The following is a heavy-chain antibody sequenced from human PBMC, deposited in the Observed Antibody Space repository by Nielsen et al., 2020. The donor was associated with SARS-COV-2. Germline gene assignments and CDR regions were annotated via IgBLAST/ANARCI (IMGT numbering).Heavy chain of an antibody. CDR3: ARLYGSGSLVDY. V-gene: IGHV3-9*01. CDR2: ISWNSGSI. Sequence: SLKISCAASGFTFDDYAMHWVRQAPGKGLEWVSGISWNSGSIGYADSVKGRFTISRDNAKNSLYLQMNSLRAEDTALYHCARLYGSGSLVDYWGQGTLVTVSS. CDR1: GFTFDDYA. J-gene: IGHJ4*02. D-gene: IGHD3-10*01.